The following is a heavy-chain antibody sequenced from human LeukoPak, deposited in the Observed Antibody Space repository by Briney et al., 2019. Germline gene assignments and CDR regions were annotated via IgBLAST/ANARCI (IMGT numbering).Heavy chain of an antibody. CDR3: AKSRDNTWTEXXDY. D-gene: IGHD1-1*01. J-gene: IGHJ4*02. Sequence: GGSLRLSCAASGFTFDDYAMHWVRQAPGKGLEWVSGISWNSGSIGYADSVKGRFTISRDNAKNSLYLQMHSLRADDTALYYCAKSRDNTWTEXXDYXXQGAXVTVSS. CDR2: ISWNSGSI. CDR1: GFTFDDYA. V-gene: IGHV3-9*01.